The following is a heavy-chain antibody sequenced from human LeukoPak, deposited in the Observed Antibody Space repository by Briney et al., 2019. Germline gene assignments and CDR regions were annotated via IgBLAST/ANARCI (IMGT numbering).Heavy chain of an antibody. CDR3: ARDKSYDILTGYNIHAFDI. D-gene: IGHD3-9*01. CDR1: GGSFSGYY. CDR2: IYYSGST. J-gene: IGHJ3*02. Sequence: SETLSLTCAVYGGSFSGYYWSWIRQPPGKGLEWIGYIYYSGSTNYNPSLKSRVTISVDTSKNQFSLKLSSVTAADTAVYYCARDKSYDILTGYNIHAFDIWGQGTMVTVSS. V-gene: IGHV4-59*12.